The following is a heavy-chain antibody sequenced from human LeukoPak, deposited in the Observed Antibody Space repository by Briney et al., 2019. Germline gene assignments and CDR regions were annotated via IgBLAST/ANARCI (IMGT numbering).Heavy chain of an antibody. D-gene: IGHD2-15*01. CDR3: ARLKGGCSGGSCYALN. CDR2: ISSSSSYI. J-gene: IGHJ4*02. CDR1: GFTFSSYS. V-gene: IGHV3-21*01. Sequence: GGSLRLSCAASGFTFSSYSMNWVRQAPGKGLEWVSSISSSSSYIYYADSVKGRFTISRDNAKYSLYLQMNSLRAEDTAVYYCARLKGGCSGGSCYALNWGQGTLVTVSS.